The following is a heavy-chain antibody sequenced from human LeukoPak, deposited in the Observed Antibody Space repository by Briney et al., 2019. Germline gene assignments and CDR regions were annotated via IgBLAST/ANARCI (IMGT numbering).Heavy chain of an antibody. J-gene: IGHJ4*02. CDR2: IYYSGST. V-gene: IGHV4-34*01. CDR1: GGSFSGYY. Sequence: PSETLSLTCAVYGGSFSGYYWSWIRQPPGKGLEWIGSIYYSGSTYYNPSLKSRVTICVDTSKNQFSLKLSSVTAADTAVYYCARPGHYYDSSGYFDYWGQGTLVTVSS. CDR3: ARPGHYYDSSGYFDY. D-gene: IGHD3-22*01.